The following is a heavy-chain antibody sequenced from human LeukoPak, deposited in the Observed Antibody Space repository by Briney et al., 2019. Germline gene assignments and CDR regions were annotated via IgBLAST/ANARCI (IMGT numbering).Heavy chain of an antibody. CDR2: INEDGTEK. Sequence: PGGSLRLSCTASGFTFSSYWMTWVRQAPGKGLGWMANINEDGTEKYSVDSVKGRFTISRDNAKNSLYLQMDSLRAEDTAVYFCARGGPTGAFDYWGQGTLVTVSS. V-gene: IGHV3-7*01. J-gene: IGHJ4*02. CDR1: GFTFSSYW. D-gene: IGHD7-27*01. CDR3: ARGGPTGAFDY.